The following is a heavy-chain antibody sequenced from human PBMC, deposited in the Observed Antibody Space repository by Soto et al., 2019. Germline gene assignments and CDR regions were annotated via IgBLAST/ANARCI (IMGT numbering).Heavy chain of an antibody. CDR3: TRHPHGGGAAAGTYYYYGMDV. CDR2: IRSKANSYAT. J-gene: IGHJ6*02. CDR1: GFTFSGSA. D-gene: IGHD6-13*01. Sequence: VRLSCAASGFTFSGSAMHWVRQASGKGLEWVGRIRSKANSYATAYAASVKGRFTISRDDSKNTAYLQMNSLKTEDTAVYYCTRHPHGGGAAAGTYYYYGMDVWGQGTTVTVSS. V-gene: IGHV3-73*01.